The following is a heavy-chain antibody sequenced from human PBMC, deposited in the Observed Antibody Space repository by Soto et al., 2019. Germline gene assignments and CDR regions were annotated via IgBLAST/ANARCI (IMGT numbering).Heavy chain of an antibody. V-gene: IGHV4-4*07. CDR2: IYTSGST. CDR1: GGSISIYY. Sequence: FLTCTVSGGSISIYYWSWIRQPAWKGLWLIGRIYTSGSTNYNPSLKRRVTMSVDTSKNQFSLKLSSVTAADTAVYYCERDRASYYDFWSGYYPSGVDGMEVWGKGTMVTVSS. D-gene: IGHD3-3*01. CDR3: ERDRASYYDFWSGYYPSGVDGMEV. J-gene: IGHJ6*04.